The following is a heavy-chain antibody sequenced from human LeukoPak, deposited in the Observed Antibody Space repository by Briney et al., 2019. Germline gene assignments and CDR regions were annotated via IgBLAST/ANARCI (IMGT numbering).Heavy chain of an antibody. D-gene: IGHD2-15*01. J-gene: IGHJ4*02. CDR2: IYPGDSAT. CDR3: ATATGYSIAFDY. CDR1: GYSFTSYW. V-gene: IGHV5-51*03. Sequence: KPGESLKISCKGSGYSFTSYWIGWGRQMPGKGREWMGIIYPGDSATRYRPSFQGQVTISADTSISTAYRHWSSRKASDTALYYCATATGYSIAFDYWGQGPLVTVSS.